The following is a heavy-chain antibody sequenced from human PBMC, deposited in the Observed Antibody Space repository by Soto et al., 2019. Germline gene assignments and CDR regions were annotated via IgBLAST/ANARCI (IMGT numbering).Heavy chain of an antibody. CDR1: GYSFTSYW. CDR2: IYPGDSDT. J-gene: IGHJ6*02. V-gene: IGHV5-51*01. CDR3: ARPRSSSRNYYGMDV. Sequence: PGESLKISCKGSGYSFTSYWIGWVRQMPGKGLEWMGIIYPGDSDTRYSPSFQGQVTISADKSISTAYLQWGSLKASDTAMYYCARPRSSSRNYYGMDVWGQGTTVTVSS. D-gene: IGHD6-13*01.